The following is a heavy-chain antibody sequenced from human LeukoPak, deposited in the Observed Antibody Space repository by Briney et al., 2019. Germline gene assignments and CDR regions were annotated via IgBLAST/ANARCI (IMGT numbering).Heavy chain of an antibody. CDR3: AKRDSQFGEFDY. Sequence: PGGSLRLSCAASGFTFSDYYMSWIRQAPGKGLEWVSTISGSGGSTYYADSVKGRFTISRDNSKNTLFLQMNSLRTEDTAVYYCAKRDSQFGEFDYWGQGTLVTVSS. V-gene: IGHV3-23*01. CDR2: ISGSGGST. J-gene: IGHJ4*02. CDR1: GFTFSDYY. D-gene: IGHD3-10*01.